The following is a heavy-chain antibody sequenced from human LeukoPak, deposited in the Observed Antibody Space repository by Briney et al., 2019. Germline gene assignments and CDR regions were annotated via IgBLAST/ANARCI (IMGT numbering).Heavy chain of an antibody. CDR2: INHSGST. V-gene: IGHV4-34*01. CDR1: GGSFSGYY. D-gene: IGHD2-2*01. Sequence: SETLSLTCAVYGGSFSGYYWSWIRQPPGKGLEWIGEINHSGSTNYNPSLKSRVTISVDTSKNQFSLKLSSVTAADTAVYYCARGRNAQLPRGYYYYYGMDVWGKGTTVTVS. CDR3: ARGRNAQLPRGYYYYYGMDV. J-gene: IGHJ6*04.